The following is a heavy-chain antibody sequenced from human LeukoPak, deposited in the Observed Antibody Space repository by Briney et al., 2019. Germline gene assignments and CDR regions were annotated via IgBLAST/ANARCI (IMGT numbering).Heavy chain of an antibody. V-gene: IGHV6-1*01. J-gene: IGHJ6*03. CDR2: TYYRSKWYN. CDR3: ARARIQLWLSEPPYYYMDV. D-gene: IGHD5-18*01. CDR1: GDSVSSNSAA. Sequence: SQTLSLTCAISGDSVSSNSAAWNWIRQSPSRGLAWLGRTYYRSKWYNDYAVSVKSRITINPDTSKNQFSLQLNSVTPEHTAVYYCARARIQLWLSEPPYYYMDVWGKGTTVTVSS.